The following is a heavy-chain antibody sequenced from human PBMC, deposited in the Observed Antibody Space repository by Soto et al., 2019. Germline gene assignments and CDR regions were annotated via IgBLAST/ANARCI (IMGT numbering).Heavy chain of an antibody. V-gene: IGHV3-48*02. CDR3: ARVGCTNGVCHGYFDY. Sequence: EVQLVESGGGLVQPGGSLRLSCAASGFTFSSYSMNWVRQAPGKGLEWVSYISSSSSTIYYADSVKGRFTISRDNAKNSRYLQMNSLRDEDTAVYYCARVGCTNGVCHGYFDYWGQGTLVTVSS. D-gene: IGHD2-8*01. CDR1: GFTFSSYS. CDR2: ISSSSSTI. J-gene: IGHJ4*02.